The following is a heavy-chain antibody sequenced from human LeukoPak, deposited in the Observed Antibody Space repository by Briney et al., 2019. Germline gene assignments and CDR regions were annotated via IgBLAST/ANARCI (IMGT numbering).Heavy chain of an antibody. CDR2: INWNGGST. Sequence: GGSLRLSCAASGFNFDDYGMSWVRQAPGKGLEWVSGINWNGGSTGFVDSVKGRFTISRDNAKNSLYLQMNSLRAEDTALYYCARGERGDLDFWGQGTLVTVSS. CDR3: ARGERGDLDF. V-gene: IGHV3-20*04. D-gene: IGHD1-1*01. J-gene: IGHJ4*02. CDR1: GFNFDDYG.